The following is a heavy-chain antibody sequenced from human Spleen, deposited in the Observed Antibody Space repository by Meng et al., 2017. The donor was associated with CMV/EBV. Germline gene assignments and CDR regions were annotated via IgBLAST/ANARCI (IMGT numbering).Heavy chain of an antibody. V-gene: IGHV4-39*07. CDR1: GGSISSSSYY. D-gene: IGHD2-21*02. CDR2: IYHSGST. J-gene: IGHJ4*02. Sequence: QLQSEQPGPGPVKPPENLSLTRTVPGGSISSSSYYWGWIRQPPGKGLEWIGYIYHSGSTYYNPSLKSRVTISVDRSKNQFSLKLSSVTAADTAVYYCARVVTALWGYYFDYWGQGTLVTVSS. CDR3: ARVVTALWGYYFDY.